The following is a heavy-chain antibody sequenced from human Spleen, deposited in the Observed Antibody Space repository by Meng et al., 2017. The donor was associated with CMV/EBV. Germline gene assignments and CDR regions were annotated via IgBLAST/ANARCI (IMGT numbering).Heavy chain of an antibody. V-gene: IGHV5-51*01. Sequence: KVSCKGSGYNFKRSWIGWVRQMPGKGLEWMAVIYPIDSHTRYSPSFQGQVTISADESTNTAYLQWSSLKASDTAMYYCARRGSSWPRFDPWGQGTLVTVSS. CDR2: IYPIDSHT. CDR1: GYNFKRSW. J-gene: IGHJ5*02. D-gene: IGHD6-13*01. CDR3: ARRGSSWPRFDP.